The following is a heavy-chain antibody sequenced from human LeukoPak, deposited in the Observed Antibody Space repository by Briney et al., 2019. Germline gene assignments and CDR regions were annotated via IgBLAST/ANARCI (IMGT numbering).Heavy chain of an antibody. J-gene: IGHJ5*02. D-gene: IGHD2-15*01. Sequence: ASVKVSCKASGYTFTGYYMHWVRQAPGQGLEWMGWINPNSGGTNYAQKFQGWVTMTRDTSISTAYMELSRLRSDDTAVYYCARDLGCSGGSCDLNWFDPWGQGTLVTVSS. CDR3: ARDLGCSGGSCDLNWFDP. CDR2: INPNSGGT. CDR1: GYTFTGYY. V-gene: IGHV1-2*04.